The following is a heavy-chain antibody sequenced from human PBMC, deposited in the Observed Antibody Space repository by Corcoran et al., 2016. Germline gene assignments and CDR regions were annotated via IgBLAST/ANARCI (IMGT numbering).Heavy chain of an antibody. Sequence: QVQLVQSGAEVKKPGASVKVSCQASGYTFTGYYIHWVRQAPGQGLEWMGWINPNSGGTNYGQKFQGRVTMTRDTSISTAYMELSRLTSEDTALYYGAREDPRDGGREVDSWGQGTLVTVSS. V-gene: IGHV1-2*02. CDR3: AREDPRDGGREVDS. CDR2: INPNSGGT. CDR1: GYTFTGYY. J-gene: IGHJ4*02.